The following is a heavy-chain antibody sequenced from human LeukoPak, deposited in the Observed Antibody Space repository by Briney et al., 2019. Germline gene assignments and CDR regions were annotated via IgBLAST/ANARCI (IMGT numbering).Heavy chain of an antibody. CDR3: ARDTTRFEMTTVTTTFDL. CDR2: IKQDGSEK. V-gene: IGHV3-7*01. Sequence: PGRSLRLSCAASGFTFSTYWMSWVGQAPGKGLEWVANIKQDGSEKYYVDSVKGRFTISRDNAKNSLYLQMNSLRAEDTAVYYCARDTTRFEMTTVTTTFDLWGQGTLVTVSS. CDR1: GFTFSTYW. D-gene: IGHD4-17*01. J-gene: IGHJ4*02.